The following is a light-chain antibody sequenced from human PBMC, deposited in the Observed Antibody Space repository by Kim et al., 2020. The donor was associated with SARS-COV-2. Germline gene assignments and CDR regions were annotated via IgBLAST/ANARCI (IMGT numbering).Light chain of an antibody. CDR3: QQSNSPPLT. Sequence: AYAGDRGTITCRESQYSNNYLNWYQQKPGKAPKLLIYGAYSLQSGVPSRFSGSGSGTDFTLTIRSLQPEDFASYYCQQSNSPPLTFGGGTKVDIK. CDR1: QYSNNY. V-gene: IGKV1-39*01. CDR2: GAY. J-gene: IGKJ4*01.